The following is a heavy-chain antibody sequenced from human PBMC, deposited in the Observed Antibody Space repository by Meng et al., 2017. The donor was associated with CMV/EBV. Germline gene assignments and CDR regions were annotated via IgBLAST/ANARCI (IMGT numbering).Heavy chain of an antibody. J-gene: IGHJ5*02. CDR1: RYTFTGYY. D-gene: IGHD2-2*01. Sequence: ASVKVSCKASRYTFTGYYMHWVRQAPGQGLEWMGWINPNSGGTNYAQKFQGRVTMTRDTSISTAYMELSRLRSDDTAVYYCARVMGYCSSTSCRRRGNWFDPWGQGTLVTVSS. CDR3: ARVMGYCSSTSCRRRGNWFDP. CDR2: INPNSGGT. V-gene: IGHV1-2*02.